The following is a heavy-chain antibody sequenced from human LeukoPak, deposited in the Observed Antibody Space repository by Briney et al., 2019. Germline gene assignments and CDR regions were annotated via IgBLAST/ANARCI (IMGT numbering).Heavy chain of an antibody. Sequence: ASVKVSCKASGYTFTGYYMHWVRQAPGQGLEWMGWINPNSGGTNYAQKFQGRVTMTRDTSISTAYMELSRLRSDDTAVYYCARSHSYGYNWFDPWGQGTLVTVSS. CDR3: ARSHSYGYNWFDP. J-gene: IGHJ5*02. CDR2: INPNSGGT. D-gene: IGHD5-18*01. CDR1: GYTFTGYY. V-gene: IGHV1-2*02.